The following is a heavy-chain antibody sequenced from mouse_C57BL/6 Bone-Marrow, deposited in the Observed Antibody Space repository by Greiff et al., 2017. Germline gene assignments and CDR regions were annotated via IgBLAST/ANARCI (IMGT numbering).Heavy chain of an antibody. CDR3: AREGGEYDREGDY. Sequence: EVKLVESGGGLVKPGGSLKLSCAASGFTFSSYAMSWVRQTPEKRLEWVATISDGGSSTYYPDNVKGRFPISRDNAKNNLYLQMSHLKSEDTAMYYCAREGGEYDREGDYWGQGTTLTVSS. D-gene: IGHD2-14*01. V-gene: IGHV5-4*01. CDR1: GFTFSSYA. CDR2: ISDGGSST. J-gene: IGHJ2*01.